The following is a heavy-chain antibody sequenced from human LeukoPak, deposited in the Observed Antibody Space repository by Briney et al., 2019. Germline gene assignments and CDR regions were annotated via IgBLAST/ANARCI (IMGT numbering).Heavy chain of an antibody. CDR2: IRYDGSNK. V-gene: IGHV3-30*02. CDR3: AKERAAGGAAAIFDY. D-gene: IGHD2-2*01. CDR1: GFTFSSDG. J-gene: IGHJ4*02. Sequence: QPGGSLRLSCAASGFTFSSDGMHWARQAPGKGREWVAFIRYDGSNKYYADSVKGRFTISRDNSKNTLYLQMNSLRAEDAAVYYCAKERAAGGAAAIFDYWGQGTLVTVSS.